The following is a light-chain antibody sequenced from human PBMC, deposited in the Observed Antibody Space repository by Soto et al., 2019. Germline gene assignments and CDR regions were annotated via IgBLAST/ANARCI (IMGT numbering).Light chain of an antibody. CDR3: AAWDVSLNGHV. J-gene: IGLJ1*01. V-gene: IGLV1-44*01. CDR2: TTN. CDR1: SSNIGTSS. Sequence: QSVLTQPHSASGTPGQRVTISCSGSSSNIGTSSVHWFQQLPGTAPKLLISTTNQRPSGVPERFSGSKSSTSASLAISGLQSEDEADYYCAAWDVSLNGHVFGTGTKVTVL.